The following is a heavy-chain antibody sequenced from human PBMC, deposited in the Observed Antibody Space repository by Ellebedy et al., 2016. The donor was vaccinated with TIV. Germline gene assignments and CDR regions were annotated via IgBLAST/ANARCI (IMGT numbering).Heavy chain of an antibody. CDR1: GASFSDYY. D-gene: IGHD4-17*01. J-gene: IGHJ4*02. CDR3: ARVRGGDYGEFDY. CDR2: IHPSGST. V-gene: IGHV4-34*01. Sequence: SETLSLTCTVYGASFSDYYWTWIRQPPGRGLEWIGEIHPSGSTTYNSSLQSRVAMSVDTSKSHFSLKLSSVTAADTAVYYCARVRGGDYGEFDYWGQGTLVTVSS.